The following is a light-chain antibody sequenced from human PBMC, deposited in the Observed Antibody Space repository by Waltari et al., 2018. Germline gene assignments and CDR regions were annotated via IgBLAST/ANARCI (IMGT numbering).Light chain of an antibody. V-gene: IGKV3-11*01. CDR2: DAS. CDR3: QQRSNWPPGALT. J-gene: IGKJ4*01. CDR1: QSVSSY. Sequence: EIVLTQSPANLSLSPGERATLSCRASQSVSSYLAWYQQKPGQAPRLLIYDASNRATGIPARFSGSGSGTDFTLTISSLEPEDFAVYYCQQRSNWPPGALTFGGGTKVEIK.